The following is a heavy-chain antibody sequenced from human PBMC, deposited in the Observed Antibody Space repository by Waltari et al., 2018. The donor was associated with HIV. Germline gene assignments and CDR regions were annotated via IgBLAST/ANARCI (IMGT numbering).Heavy chain of an antibody. CDR2: ITSETYGGTA. V-gene: IGHV3-49*03. J-gene: IGHJ6*02. D-gene: IGHD1-26*01. CDR1: GFTFAGYG. Sequence: EVQLVESGGGLVQPGRSLGLSCRGSGFTFAGYGMSWLRQAPGKGLEWVGFITSETYGGTAEYAASVTGRFVISREDSKSIAYLQMNSLEIEDTGVYYCSRPSGTLHSYGMDVWGQGTTVTVSS. CDR3: SRPSGTLHSYGMDV.